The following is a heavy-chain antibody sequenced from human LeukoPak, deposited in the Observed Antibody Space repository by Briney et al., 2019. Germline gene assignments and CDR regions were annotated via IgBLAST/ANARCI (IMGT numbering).Heavy chain of an antibody. CDR1: GFTFSSYA. D-gene: IGHD3-3*01. CDR2: ISYDGSNK. J-gene: IGHJ4*02. CDR3: ARDRQTYYDFWSGYYTGSYFDY. V-gene: IGHV3-30*01. Sequence: HSGRSLRLSCAASGFTFSSYAMHWVRQAPGKGLEWVAVISYDGSNKYYADSVKGRFTISRDNSKNTLYLQMNSLRAEDTAVYYCARDRQTYYDFWSGYYTGSYFDYWGQGTLVTVSS.